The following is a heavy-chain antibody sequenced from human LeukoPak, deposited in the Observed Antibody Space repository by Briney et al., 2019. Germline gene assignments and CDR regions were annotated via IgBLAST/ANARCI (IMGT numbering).Heavy chain of an antibody. J-gene: IGHJ4*02. D-gene: IGHD6-13*01. CDR1: GFTFGNYA. V-gene: IGHV3-23*01. CDR3: AKGGNYDPSSWYDD. CDR2: TSGSGGST. Sequence: GGSLRLSCAASGFTFGNYAMTWVRQALGKGLDWVSTTSGSGGSTYYADSVKGRFTFSRDNSKNTLYLQMNSLRAEDTAVYYCAKGGNYDPSSWYDDWGQGTLVTVSS.